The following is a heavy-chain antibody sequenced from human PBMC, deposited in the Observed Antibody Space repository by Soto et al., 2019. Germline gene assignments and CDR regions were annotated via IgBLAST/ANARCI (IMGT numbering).Heavy chain of an antibody. CDR2: IIPILGIA. J-gene: IGHJ4*02. CDR1: GDTFSSYT. V-gene: IGHV1-69*02. CDR3: ASNRGDSSGRDY. D-gene: IGHD3-22*01. Sequence: QVQLVQSGAEVKKPGSSVKVSCKASGDTFSSYTISWVRQAPGQGLEWMGRIIPILGIANYAQKFQGRVTITADKSTSTAYMELSSLRSEDTAVYYCASNRGDSSGRDYWGQGTLVTVSS.